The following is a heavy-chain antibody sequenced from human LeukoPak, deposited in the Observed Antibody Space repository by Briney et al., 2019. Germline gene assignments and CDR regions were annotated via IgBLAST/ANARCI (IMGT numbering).Heavy chain of an antibody. D-gene: IGHD3-10*01. V-gene: IGHV3-33*06. CDR1: GFTFSSHG. J-gene: IGHJ5*02. CDR3: AKDLSYGSLWLDP. Sequence: VGSLRLSCAASGFTFSSHGMQWVRQAPGKGLEWVALIWYDGSRTNYVDSVMGRFTISRDSSKNTLYLQMDNLRVEDTAVYFCAKDLSYGSLWLDPWGQGTLVTVSS. CDR2: IWYDGSRT.